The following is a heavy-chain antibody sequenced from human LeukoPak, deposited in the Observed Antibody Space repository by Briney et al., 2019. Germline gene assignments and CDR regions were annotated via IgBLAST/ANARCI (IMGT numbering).Heavy chain of an antibody. D-gene: IGHD3-22*01. CDR1: GFTLSSYS. Sequence: PGGSLRLSCAASGFTLSSYSMNWVRQAPGKGLEWISYIDSDTYGNTIYYPHTVKGRFTISRDNAKNSLYLQMNSLRVEDMAVYYCAKVKERWRDSSGYNDFWGQGTLVTVSS. CDR3: AKVKERWRDSSGYNDF. J-gene: IGHJ4*02. V-gene: IGHV3-48*01. CDR2: IDSDTYGNTI.